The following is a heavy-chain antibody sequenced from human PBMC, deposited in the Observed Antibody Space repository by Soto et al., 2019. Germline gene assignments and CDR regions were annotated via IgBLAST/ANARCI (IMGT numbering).Heavy chain of an antibody. CDR2: INEDGSEK. V-gene: IGHV3-7*01. CDR1: GFTFSSYW. J-gene: IGHJ4*02. CDR3: VREPRLRRFDH. Sequence: EVQLVESGGGLVQPGGSLKLSCATSGFTFSSYWMTWVRQAPEKGLEWVANINEDGSEKYYAVSVKGRFTISRDNPKRSVYLQMDSLRAEDTGVYYCVREPRLRRFDHWGQGSLVIVSS.